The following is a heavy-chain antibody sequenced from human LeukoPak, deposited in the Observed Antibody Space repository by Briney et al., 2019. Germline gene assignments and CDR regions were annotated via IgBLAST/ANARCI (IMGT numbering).Heavy chain of an antibody. Sequence: ASVKVSCRASGYTFTSYYIHWVRQAPGQGLEWMGWINPNSGGTNYAQKFQGRVTMTRDTSISTAYMELSRLRSDDTAVYYCARDRNRGPAWLIEDYWGQGTLVTVSS. V-gene: IGHV1-2*02. D-gene: IGHD3-22*01. J-gene: IGHJ4*02. CDR3: ARDRNRGPAWLIEDY. CDR1: GYTFTSYY. CDR2: INPNSGGT.